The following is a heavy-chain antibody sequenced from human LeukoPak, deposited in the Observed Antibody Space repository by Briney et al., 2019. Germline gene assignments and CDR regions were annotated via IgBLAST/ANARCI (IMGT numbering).Heavy chain of an antibody. V-gene: IGHV3-23*01. D-gene: IGHD3-22*01. Sequence: GGSLRLSCETSGFTFSNYAMSWVRQAPGRGLEWVSGISYGDGGTYYADSVKGRFTISRDNSKDTLYLQMNSLRAEDTAVYYCAKDLHDSSGYYYRWGQGTLVTVSS. CDR1: GFTFSNYA. CDR3: AKDLHDSSGYYYR. CDR2: ISYGDGGT. J-gene: IGHJ4*02.